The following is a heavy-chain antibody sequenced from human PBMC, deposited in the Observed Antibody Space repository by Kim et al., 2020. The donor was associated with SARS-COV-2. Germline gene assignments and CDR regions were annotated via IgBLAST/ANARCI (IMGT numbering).Heavy chain of an antibody. V-gene: IGHV4-39*01. CDR3: ARTGGAYYYGSGSYYNVYYYYGMDV. CDR2: IYYSGST. D-gene: IGHD3-10*01. Sequence: SETLSLTCTVSGGSISSSSYYWGWIRQPPGKGLEWIGSIYYSGSTYYNPSLKSRVTISVDTSKNQFSLKLSSVTAADTAVYYCARTGGAYYYGSGSYYNVYYYYGMDVWGQVTTVTVSS. CDR1: GGSISSSSYY. J-gene: IGHJ6*02.